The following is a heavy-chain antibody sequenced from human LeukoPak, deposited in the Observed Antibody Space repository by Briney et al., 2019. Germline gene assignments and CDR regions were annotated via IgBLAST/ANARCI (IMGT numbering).Heavy chain of an antibody. CDR1: GYTFTNYD. Sequence: GASVKVSCRTSGYTFTNYDINRVLQATGQGLEWMGWMNPNSGNTGYAQKFQGRVTMTRNTAISTAYMELSGLRSEDTAVYYCARGKQNIVLRFYYMDVWGKGTTVTVSS. J-gene: IGHJ6*03. CDR3: ARGKQNIVLRFYYMDV. CDR2: MNPNSGNT. D-gene: IGHD2-8*01. V-gene: IGHV1-8*01.